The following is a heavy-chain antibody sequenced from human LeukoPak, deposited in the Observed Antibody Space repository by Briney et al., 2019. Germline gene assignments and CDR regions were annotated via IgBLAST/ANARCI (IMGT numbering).Heavy chain of an antibody. V-gene: IGHV1-46*01. CDR3: AREAEGSGLVVNWFDP. D-gene: IGHD6-6*01. CDR1: GYTFTSHY. J-gene: IGHJ5*02. CDR2: INPSGGST. Sequence: ASVKVSCKASGYTFTSHYMHWVRQAPGQGLEWMGIINPSGGSTSYAQKFQGRVTMTRDTSTSTVYMELSSLRSEDTAVYYCAREAEGSGLVVNWFDPWGQGTLVTVSS.